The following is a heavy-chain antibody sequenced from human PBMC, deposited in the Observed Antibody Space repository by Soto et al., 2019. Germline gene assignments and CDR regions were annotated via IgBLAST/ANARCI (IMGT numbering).Heavy chain of an antibody. V-gene: IGHV3-30*04. J-gene: IGHJ5*01. Sequence: QVQLVESGGGEVQPGGSLRLSCAASGFTFSRHAIHWVRLTPGRGLEWVLAISRDGSYIYYTDSVKGRFTVSRDNSKNTVFVQMNRLIPDDTALYFCARTRNGGVADSFDSWGQETRVTVSS. CDR2: ISRDGSYI. CDR3: ARTRNGGVADSFDS. D-gene: IGHD3-3*01. CDR1: GFTFSRHA.